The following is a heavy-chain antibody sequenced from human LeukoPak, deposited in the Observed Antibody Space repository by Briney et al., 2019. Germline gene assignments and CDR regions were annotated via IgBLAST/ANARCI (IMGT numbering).Heavy chain of an antibody. Sequence: GESLKISFKGSGYSFTTYWITWVRQMPGKGLGWMGRIDPSDAYTSYSRSLQGHVPLSPDKFLRPAYLPWSGLQSSGPGILSYARHGYSNKWYPNFDYWGQGTLVTVSS. CDR2: IDPSDAYT. D-gene: IGHD6-13*01. CDR1: GYSFTTYW. CDR3: ARHGYSNKWYPNFDY. J-gene: IGHJ4*02. V-gene: IGHV5-10-1*01.